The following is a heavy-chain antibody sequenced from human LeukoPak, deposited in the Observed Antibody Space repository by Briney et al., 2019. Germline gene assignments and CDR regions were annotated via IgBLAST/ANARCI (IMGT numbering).Heavy chain of an antibody. CDR1: GGSISSYY. CDR3: ARGPMIVPAARAYYYYYMDV. V-gene: IGHV4-4*07. J-gene: IGHJ6*03. D-gene: IGHD2-2*01. CDR2: IYTSGST. Sequence: ASETLSLTCTVSGGSISSYYWSWIRQPAGKGLEWIGRIYTSGSTNYNPSLKSRVTMSVDTSKNQFSLKLSSVTAVDTAVYYCARGPMIVPAARAYYYYYMDVWGKGTTVTVSS.